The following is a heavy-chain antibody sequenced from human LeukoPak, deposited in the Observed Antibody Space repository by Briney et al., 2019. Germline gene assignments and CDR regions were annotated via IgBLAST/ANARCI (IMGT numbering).Heavy chain of an antibody. CDR3: ARSYCSSSSCYNGFDY. D-gene: IGHD2-2*01. Sequence: GESLKISCKGSGYSFTSYWIGWVRQMPGKGLEWMGIIYPGDSETKYSPSLQGQVTISADKSSSTAYLQWSSLKASDTAMYYCARSYCSSSSCYNGFDYWGQGTLVTVSS. CDR2: IYPGDSET. CDR1: GYSFTSYW. J-gene: IGHJ5*01. V-gene: IGHV5-51*01.